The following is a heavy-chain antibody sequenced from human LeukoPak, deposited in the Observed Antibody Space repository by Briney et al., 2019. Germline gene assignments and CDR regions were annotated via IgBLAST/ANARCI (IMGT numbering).Heavy chain of an antibody. J-gene: IGHJ4*02. Sequence: ASVKVSCKAPGYTFTSYYMHWVRQAPGQGLEWMGIINPSGGSTSYAQKFQGRVTMTRDTSTSTVYMELSSLRSEDTAVYYCAREPKDIVVVPAAIDYWGQGTLVTVSS. CDR3: AREPKDIVVVPAAIDY. D-gene: IGHD2-2*02. CDR2: INPSGGST. CDR1: GYTFTSYY. V-gene: IGHV1-46*01.